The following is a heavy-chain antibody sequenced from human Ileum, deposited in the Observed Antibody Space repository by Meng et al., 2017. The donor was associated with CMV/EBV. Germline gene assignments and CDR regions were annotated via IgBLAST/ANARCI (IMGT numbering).Heavy chain of an antibody. Sequence: GESLKISCKSSGYSFTSYWIGWVRQMPGKGLEWMGIIYPGDSDTRYSPSFQGQVTISADKSITTAYLQWSSLKASDTAMYYCARLWAFHSGTSGGRNFAHWGQGTLVTVSS. D-gene: IGHD1-26*01. CDR1: GYSFTSYW. V-gene: IGHV5-51*01. CDR3: ARLWAFHSGTSGGRNFAH. J-gene: IGHJ4*02. CDR2: IYPGDSDT.